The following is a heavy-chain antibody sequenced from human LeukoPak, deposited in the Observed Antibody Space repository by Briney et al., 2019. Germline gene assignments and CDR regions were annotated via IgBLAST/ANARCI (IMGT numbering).Heavy chain of an antibody. Sequence: ASVKVSCKASGYTFTSYGISWVRQAPGQRLEWMGWINAGNGNTKYSQKFQGRVTITRDTSASTAYMELSSLRSEDTAVYYCARVSVGYSYGIRFDPWGQGTLVTVSS. V-gene: IGHV1-3*01. CDR1: GYTFTSYG. D-gene: IGHD5-18*01. CDR3: ARVSVGYSYGIRFDP. J-gene: IGHJ5*02. CDR2: INAGNGNT.